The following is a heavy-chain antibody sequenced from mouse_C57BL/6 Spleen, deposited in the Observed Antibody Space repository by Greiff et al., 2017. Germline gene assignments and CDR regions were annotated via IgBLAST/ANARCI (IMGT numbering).Heavy chain of an antibody. CDR2: ISNGGGST. J-gene: IGHJ4*01. Sequence: EVKLVESGGGLVQPGGSLKLSCAASGFTFSDSYMYWVRQTPEKRLEWVAYISNGGGSTYYPDTVKGRFTISRDNAKNTLYLQMSRLKSEDTAMYYCARRFYDYGPGDYWGQGTSVTVSS. V-gene: IGHV5-12*01. CDR1: GFTFSDSY. D-gene: IGHD2-4*01. CDR3: ARRFYDYGPGDY.